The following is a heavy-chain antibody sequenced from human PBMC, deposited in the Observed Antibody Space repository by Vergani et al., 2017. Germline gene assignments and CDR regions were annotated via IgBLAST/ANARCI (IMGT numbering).Heavy chain of an antibody. D-gene: IGHD3-9*01. CDR1: GFTFSSYA. J-gene: IGHJ6*02. CDR2: ISGSGGST. CDR3: AKDMDDILTGYYFYYYYCMDV. Sequence: EVQLLESGGGLVQPGGSLRLSCAASGFTFSSYAMSWVRQAPGKGLEWVSAISGSGGSTYYADSVKGRFTISRDNSKNTLYLQMNSLRAEDTAVYYCAKDMDDILTGYYFYYYYCMDVWGQGTTVTVSS. V-gene: IGHV3-23*01.